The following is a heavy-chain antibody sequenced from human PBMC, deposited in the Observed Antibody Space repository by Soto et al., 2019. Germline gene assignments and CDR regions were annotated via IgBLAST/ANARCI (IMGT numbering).Heavy chain of an antibody. CDR2: IYYSGST. D-gene: IGHD3-22*01. CDR1: GGSISSSSYY. V-gene: IGHV4-39*02. Sequence: SETLSLTCTVSGGSISSSSYYWGWIRQPPGKGLEWIGSIYYSGSTYYNPSLKSRVTISVDTSKNQFSLTLCSVTAADTAVYYCARDSHRNYYDSSGYYRDAFDIWGQGTMVTVSS. J-gene: IGHJ3*02. CDR3: ARDSHRNYYDSSGYYRDAFDI.